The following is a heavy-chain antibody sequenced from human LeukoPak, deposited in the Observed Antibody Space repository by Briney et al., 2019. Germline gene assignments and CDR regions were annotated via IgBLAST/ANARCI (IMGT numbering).Heavy chain of an antibody. CDR2: ISGGGDTT. V-gene: IGHV3-23*01. CDR1: GFTFRRYA. CDR3: AKESPHFDY. J-gene: IGHJ4*02. Sequence: GGSLRLSCAASGFTFRRYAMSRVRQAPGKGLAWVSTISGGGDTTYYADSVKGRFTIPRDNSKNTLYLQMNSLRAEDRAVYYCAKESPHFDYWGQGTLVTVSS.